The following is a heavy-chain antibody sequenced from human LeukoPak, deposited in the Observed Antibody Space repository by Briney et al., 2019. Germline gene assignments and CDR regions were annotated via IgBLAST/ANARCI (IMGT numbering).Heavy chain of an antibody. V-gene: IGHV1-69*05. CDR3: ARGVAGYYDILSGSNWFDL. CDR1: GGTFSSYA. Sequence: ASVKVSCKASGGTFSSYAMSWVRQAPGQGLEGMGRIIPIFGTANYAQKFQGRVTITTDKSTSTAYMELSSLRSEDTAVYYCARGVAGYYDILSGSNWFDLWGQGTLVTVSS. CDR2: IIPIFGTA. J-gene: IGHJ5*02. D-gene: IGHD3-9*01.